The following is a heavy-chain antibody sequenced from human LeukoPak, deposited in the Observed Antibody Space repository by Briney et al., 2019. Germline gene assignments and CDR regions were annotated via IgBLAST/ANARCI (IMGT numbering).Heavy chain of an antibody. CDR1: GYTFTSYG. J-gene: IGHJ4*02. CDR2: ISAYNGNT. D-gene: IGHD6-19*01. V-gene: IGHV1-18*04. Sequence: ASVKVSCKASGYTFTSYGISWVRQAPGQGLEWMGWISAYNGNTNYAQKLQGRVTMTTDTSTSTAYMELRSLRSDDTAVYYYARDIRIAVAGIEYFDYWGQGTLVTVSS. CDR3: ARDIRIAVAGIEYFDY.